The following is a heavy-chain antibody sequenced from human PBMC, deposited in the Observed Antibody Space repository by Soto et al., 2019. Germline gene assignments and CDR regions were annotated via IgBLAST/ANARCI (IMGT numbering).Heavy chain of an antibody. CDR3: ARDLLSGASYYAY. J-gene: IGHJ4*02. Sequence: PGGSLRLSCEASGFAFSHFAMNWVRQAPGKGLEWVSSISGGSDFIYYTDSVKGRFTISRDNAKNTLYLQMTGLGGDDTAVYYCARDLLSGASYYAYWGQGTLVTVSS. CDR1: GFAFSHFA. V-gene: IGHV3-21*01. D-gene: IGHD6-19*01. CDR2: ISGGSDFI.